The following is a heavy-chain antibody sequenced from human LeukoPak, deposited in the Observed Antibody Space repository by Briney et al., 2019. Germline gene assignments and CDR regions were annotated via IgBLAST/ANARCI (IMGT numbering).Heavy chain of an antibody. D-gene: IGHD2-2*02. Sequence: TSETLFLTCTVSGYSISSGYYWGWIRQPPGKGLEWIGSIYHSGSTYYNPSLKSRVTISVDTSKNQFSLKLSSVTAADTAVYYCARAGPYCSSTSCYRFDYYYMDVWGKGTTVTVSS. CDR3: ARAGPYCSSTSCYRFDYYYMDV. CDR1: GYSISSGYY. V-gene: IGHV4-38-2*02. CDR2: IYHSGST. J-gene: IGHJ6*03.